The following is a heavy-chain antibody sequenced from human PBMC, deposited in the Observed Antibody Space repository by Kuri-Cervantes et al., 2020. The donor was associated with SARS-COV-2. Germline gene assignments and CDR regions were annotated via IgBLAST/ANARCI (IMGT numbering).Heavy chain of an antibody. D-gene: IGHD3-22*01. J-gene: IGHJ4*02. Sequence: GESLKISCAASGFTFSNAWMSWVRQAPGKGLEWVGRIKSKTDGGTTDYAAPVKGRFTISRDDSKNTLYLQMNSLKTEDTAVYYCTTDPPGGYYYDSSGSGWGQGTLVTVSS. CDR1: GFTFSNAW. CDR2: IKSKTDGGTT. V-gene: IGHV3-15*01. CDR3: TTDPPGGYYYDSSGSG.